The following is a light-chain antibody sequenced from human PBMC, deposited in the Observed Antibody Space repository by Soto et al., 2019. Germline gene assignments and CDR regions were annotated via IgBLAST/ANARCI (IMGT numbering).Light chain of an antibody. J-gene: IGLJ2*01. CDR3: CSYAGSYVV. Sequence: QSALTQPRSVSGSPGQSVAISCTGTSSDVGGHSYVSWYQHHPGKAPKLIIYDFTKRPSGVPDRLSGSKSGNTASLTISGLQAEGEGDYYCCSYAGSYVVFGGGTKLTVL. V-gene: IGLV2-11*01. CDR1: SSDVGGHSY. CDR2: DFT.